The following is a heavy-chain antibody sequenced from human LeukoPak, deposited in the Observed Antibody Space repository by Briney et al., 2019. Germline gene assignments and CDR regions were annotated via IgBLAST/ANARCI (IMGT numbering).Heavy chain of an antibody. CDR1: GFTFSDYW. CDR2: IKQDGSEK. CDR3: ARWLELMRNFDW. D-gene: IGHD5-24*01. J-gene: IGHJ4*02. V-gene: IGHV3-7*01. Sequence: GGSLRLSCVGSGFTFSDYWMSCVRHAPGKGLEWVANIKQDGSEKDYVDALKGRFTISRDNAKNSLYLQMNSLRAEDTAVYYCARWLELMRNFDWWGQGTLVTVSS.